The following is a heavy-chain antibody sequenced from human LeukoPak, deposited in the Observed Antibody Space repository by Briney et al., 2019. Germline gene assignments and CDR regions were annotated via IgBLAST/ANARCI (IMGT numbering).Heavy chain of an antibody. D-gene: IGHD6-13*01. CDR2: VDPRSGNT. Sequence: ASVKVSCKAYGYTFTSYDINWVRQATGQGPEWLGWVDPRSGNTGCAQKFQDRVTMTRDTSINTAYMELSSLDFEDTAVYYCARRYSSNWDFDYWGQGTLIAVSS. J-gene: IGHJ4*02. V-gene: IGHV1-8*01. CDR3: ARRYSSNWDFDY. CDR1: GYTFTSYD.